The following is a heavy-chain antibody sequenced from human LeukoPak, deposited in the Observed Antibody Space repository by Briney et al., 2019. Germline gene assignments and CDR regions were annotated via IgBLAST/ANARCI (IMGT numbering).Heavy chain of an antibody. CDR1: GFTFSSSW. J-gene: IGHJ6*02. D-gene: IGHD3-22*01. CDR2: INSDGTIT. V-gene: IGHV3-74*01. CDR3: ARAGVQSSVYSKTMDV. Sequence: PGGSLRLSCAASGFTFSSSWMHWVRQAPGKGLVWVSRINSDGTITTYADSVKGRFTISRDNAKNTLYLQMNSLRVEDTAVYYCARAGVQSSVYSKTMDVWGQGTTVTVSS.